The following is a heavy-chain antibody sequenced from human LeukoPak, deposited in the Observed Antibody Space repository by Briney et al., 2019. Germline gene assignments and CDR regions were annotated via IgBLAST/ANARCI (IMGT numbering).Heavy chain of an antibody. CDR1: GFTFRHYA. Sequence: GGSLILSCAASGFTFRHYAVHWVRQAPGRGLEGVAVLSFDGAHKYYAESVKGRFTISRDHSNNTLFLQMDSLRIEDTALYYCVRARAGGLDYWGQGTLVTVSS. D-gene: IGHD3-10*01. CDR3: VRARAGGLDY. J-gene: IGHJ4*02. CDR2: LSFDGAHK. V-gene: IGHV3-30*04.